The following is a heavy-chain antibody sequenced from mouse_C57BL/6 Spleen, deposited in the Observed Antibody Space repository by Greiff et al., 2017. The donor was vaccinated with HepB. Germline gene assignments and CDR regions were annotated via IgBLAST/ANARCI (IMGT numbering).Heavy chain of an antibody. Sequence: EVKLVESVAELVRPGASVKLSCTASGFNIKNTYMHWVKQRPEQGLEWIGRIDPANGNPKYAPKFQGKATITADTSSNTAYLQLSSLTSEDTAIYYCARFHSNYGVWFAYWGQGTLVTVSA. CDR2: IDPANGNP. CDR3: ARFHSNYGVWFAY. V-gene: IGHV14-3*01. D-gene: IGHD2-5*01. CDR1: GFNIKNTY. J-gene: IGHJ3*01.